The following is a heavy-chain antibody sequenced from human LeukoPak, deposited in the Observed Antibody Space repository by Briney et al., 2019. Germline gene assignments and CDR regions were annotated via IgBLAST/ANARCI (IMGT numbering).Heavy chain of an antibody. J-gene: IGHJ6*02. CDR1: GFTFSSYS. Sequence: GGSLRLSCAASGFTFSSYSMNWVRQAPGKGLEWVSSISSSSSYIYYADSVKGRFTISRDNAKNPLYLQMNSLRAEDTAVYYCARDTSLSYYGMDVWGQGTTVTVSS. CDR2: ISSSSSYI. CDR3: ARDTSLSYYGMDV. D-gene: IGHD2/OR15-2a*01. V-gene: IGHV3-21*01.